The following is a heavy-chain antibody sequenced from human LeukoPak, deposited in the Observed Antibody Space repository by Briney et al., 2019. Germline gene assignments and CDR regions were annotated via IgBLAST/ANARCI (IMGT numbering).Heavy chain of an antibody. Sequence: GGSLRLSCAASGFILNNYALRWVRQAPGKGLEWVAVISYDGSKIYYSDSVNGRFTISRDNSKNTLYLQMNSLRAEDTAVYYCARGGTTLGRIREYFPHWGQGTLVIVSS. CDR2: ISYDGSKI. J-gene: IGHJ1*01. D-gene: IGHD1-1*01. CDR3: ARGGTTLGRIREYFPH. V-gene: IGHV3-30*04. CDR1: GFILNNYA.